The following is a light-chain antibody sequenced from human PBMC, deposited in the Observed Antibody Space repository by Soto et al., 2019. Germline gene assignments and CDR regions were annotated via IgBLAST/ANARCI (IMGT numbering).Light chain of an antibody. CDR1: RTISTW. CDR2: KAS. CDR3: QHYNSYSEA. Sequence: IPVNQSAFTLSVSVGARVTVPCRASRTISTWLAWYQQKPGKAPKLLIYKASSLQSGVPSRFSGSGSGTEFTLTISSLQPDDFATYYCQHYNSYSEAFGQGAKVDI. V-gene: IGKV1-5*03. J-gene: IGKJ1*01.